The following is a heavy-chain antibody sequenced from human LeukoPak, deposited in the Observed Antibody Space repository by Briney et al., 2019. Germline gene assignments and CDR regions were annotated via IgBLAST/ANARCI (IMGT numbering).Heavy chain of an antibody. CDR2: IWHDGSYK. D-gene: IGHD1-26*01. CDR3: ARESTGGYSGIDY. Sequence: GGSLRLSCAASGFTFSSYGIHWVRQAPGKGLEWVAVIWHDGSYKYYADSVKGRFTISRDNSKNMLFLEMNSLRAEDTAVYYCARESTGGYSGIDYWGQGTPVTVSA. J-gene: IGHJ4*02. V-gene: IGHV3-33*01. CDR1: GFTFSSYG.